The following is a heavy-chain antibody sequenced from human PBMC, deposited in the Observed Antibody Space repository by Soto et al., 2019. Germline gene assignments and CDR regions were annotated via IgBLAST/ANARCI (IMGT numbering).Heavy chain of an antibody. J-gene: IGHJ4*02. Sequence: SVKVSCKASGGTFSSYAISWVRQAPGQGLEWMGGIIPIFGTANYAQKFQGRVTITADESTSTAYMELSSLRSEDTAVYYCASTITMIVVPKGPLDYWGQGXLVTVYS. CDR1: GGTFSSYA. D-gene: IGHD3-22*01. V-gene: IGHV1-69*13. CDR2: IIPIFGTA. CDR3: ASTITMIVVPKGPLDY.